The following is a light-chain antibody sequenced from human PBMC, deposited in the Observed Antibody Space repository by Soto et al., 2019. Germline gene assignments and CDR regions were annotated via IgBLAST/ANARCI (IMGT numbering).Light chain of an antibody. CDR3: QQSYSTHALT. Sequence: DIQMTQSPSSLSASVGDRVTITCRASQNIAKYLNWYQQKPGKAPKILIYGASSLQSGVPSRFSGSGSGTDFTLTISSLQPEDFAIYYCQQSYSTHALTFGGGTKVEI. CDR1: QNIAKY. J-gene: IGKJ4*01. CDR2: GAS. V-gene: IGKV1-39*01.